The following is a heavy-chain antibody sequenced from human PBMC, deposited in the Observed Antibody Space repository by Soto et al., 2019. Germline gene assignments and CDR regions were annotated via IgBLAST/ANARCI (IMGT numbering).Heavy chain of an antibody. Sequence: QLQLQESGPGLVKPSETLSLTCTVSGGSISSGTYSWGWIRQPPGKGLEWIGNSYFTGNTHYNPSLTSGVTMSLATSKSQSSLSLPSVTAADTAVYYCARHRTGYSSSWLDYWGQGTLVTVSS. D-gene: IGHD6-13*01. CDR2: SYFTGNT. CDR3: ARHRTGYSSSWLDY. V-gene: IGHV4-39*01. J-gene: IGHJ4*02. CDR1: GGSISSGTYS.